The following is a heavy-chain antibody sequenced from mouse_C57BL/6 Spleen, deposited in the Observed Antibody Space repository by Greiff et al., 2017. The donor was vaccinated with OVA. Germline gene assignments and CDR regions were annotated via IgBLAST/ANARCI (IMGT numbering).Heavy chain of an antibody. CDR3: ARGGGQLRWFAY. D-gene: IGHD3-2*02. CDR2: ISYDGSN. CDR1: GYSITSGYY. J-gene: IGHJ3*01. Sequence: EVQLVESGPGLVKPSQSLSLTCSVTGYSITSGYYWNWIRQFPGNKLEWMGYISYDGSNNYNPSLKNRISITRDTSKNQFFLKLNSVTTEDTATYYCARGGGQLRWFAYWGQGTLVTVSA. V-gene: IGHV3-6*01.